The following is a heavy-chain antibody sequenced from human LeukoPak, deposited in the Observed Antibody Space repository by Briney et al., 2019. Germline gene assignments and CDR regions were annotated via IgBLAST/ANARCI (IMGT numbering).Heavy chain of an antibody. CDR1: GFTFSSYS. D-gene: IGHD1-26*01. CDR2: ISSSSSYI. V-gene: IGHV3-21*01. J-gene: IGHJ3*02. CDR3: ARDGLTRRGSGAYGPNI. Sequence: GGSLRLSCAASGFTFSSYSMNWVRQAPGKGLEWVSSISSSSSYIYYADSVKGRFTISRDNAKNSLYLQMNSLRAEDTAVYYCARDGLTRRGSGAYGPNIWGQGTMVTVSS.